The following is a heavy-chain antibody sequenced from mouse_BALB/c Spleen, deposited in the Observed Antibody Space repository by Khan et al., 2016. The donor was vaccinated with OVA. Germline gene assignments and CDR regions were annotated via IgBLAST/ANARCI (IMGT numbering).Heavy chain of an antibody. D-gene: IGHD2-1*01. CDR1: GFSLTSYG. CDR2: IWSGGST. V-gene: IGHV2-2*02. J-gene: IGHJ4*01. Sequence: QMQLEESGPGLVQPSQSLSITCTVSGFSLTSYGVHWVRQSPGKGLEWLGVIWSGGSTDYNAAFISRLSISKDNSKSQVFFKMNSLQANDTAIYYCARKAIYYGNPGTMDYWGQGTSVTVSS. CDR3: ARKAIYYGNPGTMDY.